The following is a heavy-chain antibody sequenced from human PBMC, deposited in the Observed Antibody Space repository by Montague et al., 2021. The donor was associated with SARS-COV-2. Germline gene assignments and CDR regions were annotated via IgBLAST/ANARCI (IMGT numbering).Heavy chain of an antibody. V-gene: IGHV4-39*01. Sequence: SETLSLTCTVSGGSISSSSYDWGWIRQPPGKGLEWIGCIYYSGSTYYXPSLKSRVTISVDTSKNQFSLKLSSVTAADTAVYYCARGLGRQGLVFCYYGLDVWGQGTTVTVSS. CDR2: IYYSGST. J-gene: IGHJ6*02. CDR3: ARGLGRQGLVFCYYGLDV. CDR1: GGSISSSSYD. D-gene: IGHD6-19*01.